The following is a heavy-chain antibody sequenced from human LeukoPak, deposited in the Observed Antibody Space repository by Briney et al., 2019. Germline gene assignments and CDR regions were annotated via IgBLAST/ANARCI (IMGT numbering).Heavy chain of an antibody. CDR3: ARLYDS. J-gene: IGHJ4*02. CDR2: IYYSGST. Sequence: SETLSLTCTVSGGSISSHYWSWIRQPPGKGLEWIGYIYYSGSTNYNPSLKSRVTISVDTSKNQFSLKLSSVTAADTAVYYCARLYDSWGQGTLVTVSS. CDR1: GGSISSHY. V-gene: IGHV4-59*11.